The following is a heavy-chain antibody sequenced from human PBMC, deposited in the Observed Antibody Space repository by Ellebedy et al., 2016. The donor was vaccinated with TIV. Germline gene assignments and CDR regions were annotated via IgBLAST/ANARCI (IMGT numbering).Heavy chain of an antibody. J-gene: IGHJ4*02. V-gene: IGHV3-48*04. Sequence: GESLKISXAASGFTFSSYGMNWVRQAPGKGLEWVSYISSSSSTIYYADSVKGRFTISRDNAKNSLYLQMNSLRAEDTAVYYCAKDRSGNSGYWGQGTLVTVSS. D-gene: IGHD4-23*01. CDR1: GFTFSSYG. CDR2: ISSSSSTI. CDR3: AKDRSGNSGY.